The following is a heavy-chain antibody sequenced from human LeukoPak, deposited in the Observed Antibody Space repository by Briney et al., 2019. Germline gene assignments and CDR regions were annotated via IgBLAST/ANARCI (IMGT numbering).Heavy chain of an antibody. CDR2: IGGSGTGT. V-gene: IGHV3-23*01. CDR3: VKDETGSSWYN. D-gene: IGHD6-13*01. CDR1: GFTFSSYY. J-gene: IGHJ4*02. Sequence: PGGSLRLSCAASGFTFSSYYMSWVRQAPGVGLEWVSAIGGSGTGTYYADSVKGRFTISRDNSKNTLYLQMNSLRAEDTAVYYCVKDETGSSWYNWGQGTLVTVSS.